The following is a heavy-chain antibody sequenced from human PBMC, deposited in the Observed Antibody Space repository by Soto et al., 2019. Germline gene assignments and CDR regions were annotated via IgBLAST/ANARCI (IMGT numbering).Heavy chain of an antibody. J-gene: IGHJ4*01. D-gene: IGHD3-22*01. Sequence: GSLRLSCAASAFTFSSYAMSWVRQAPGKGLEWVSVISGSGGSTYYADSVKGRFTISRDNSKNTLFLQMSSLRAEDTAVYYCAKGGRADYYDSSGYLDYWGHGTLVTVSS. CDR3: AKGGRADYYDSSGYLDY. V-gene: IGHV3-23*01. CDR2: ISGSGGST. CDR1: AFTFSSYA.